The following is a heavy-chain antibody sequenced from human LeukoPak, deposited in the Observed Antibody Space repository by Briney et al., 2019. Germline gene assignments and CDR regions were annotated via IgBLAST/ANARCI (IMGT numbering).Heavy chain of an antibody. Sequence: SETLSLTCTVSGGSISSYYWSWIRQPPGKGLEWIGYIYYSGSTNYNPSLKSRVTISVDTSKNQFSLKLSSVTAADTAVYYCARVQSLLWFGESIYFDYWRQGTLVTVSS. CDR2: IYYSGST. D-gene: IGHD3-10*01. V-gene: IGHV4-59*01. CDR1: GGSISSYY. J-gene: IGHJ4*02. CDR3: ARVQSLLWFGESIYFDY.